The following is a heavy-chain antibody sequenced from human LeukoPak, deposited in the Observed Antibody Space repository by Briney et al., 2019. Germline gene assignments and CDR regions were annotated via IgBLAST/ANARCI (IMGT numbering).Heavy chain of an antibody. V-gene: IGHV3-48*01. Sequence: GGSLRLSCAASGITLSDYSMNWVRQAPGKGLEWVSFISSGGTIIYYTDSVKGRFTISRENSKNTLYLQMNSLRAEDTAVYYCAKDSAKKYDDYWGQGTLVTVSS. CDR1: GITLSDYS. J-gene: IGHJ4*02. CDR2: ISSGGTII. CDR3: AKDSAKKYDDY. D-gene: IGHD3-10*01.